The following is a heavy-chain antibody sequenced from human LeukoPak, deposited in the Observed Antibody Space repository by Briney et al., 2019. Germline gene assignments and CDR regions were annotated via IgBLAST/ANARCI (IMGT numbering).Heavy chain of an antibody. V-gene: IGHV3-23*01. CDR3: ANSGYSSGWYFDY. CDR2: ISGSDGST. D-gene: IGHD6-19*01. CDR1: GFTFSSYA. Sequence: GGSLRLSCAASGFTFSSYAMSWVRQAPGKGLEWVSSISGSDGSTYYADSVKGRFTISRDTSKSTLYLQMNSLRAEDTAVYYCANSGYSSGWYFDYWGQGTLVTVSS. J-gene: IGHJ4*02.